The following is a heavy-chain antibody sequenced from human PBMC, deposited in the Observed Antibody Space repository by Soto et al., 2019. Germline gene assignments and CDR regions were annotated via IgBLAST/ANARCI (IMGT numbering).Heavy chain of an antibody. CDR2: IIPIFGTA. D-gene: IGHD6-6*01. J-gene: IGHJ6*02. CDR3: ARDSRYSSSPQSGYGMDV. CDR1: GGTFSSYA. Sequence: AASVKVSCKASGGTFSSYAISWVRQAPGQGLEWMGGIIPIFGTANYAQKFQGRVTITADESTSTAYMELSSLRSEDTAVYYCARDSRYSSSPQSGYGMDVWGQATTVTVSS. V-gene: IGHV1-69*13.